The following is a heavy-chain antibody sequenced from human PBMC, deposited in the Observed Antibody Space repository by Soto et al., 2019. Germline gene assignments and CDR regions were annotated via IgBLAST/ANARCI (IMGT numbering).Heavy chain of an antibody. CDR2: IYHSGST. J-gene: IGHJ6*02. Sequence: QVQLQESGPGLVKPSGTLSLTCAVSGGSISSSYWWSWVRQPPGKGLEWIGEIYHSGSTNYNTSPKSRVAVSVDKSKSQFSLKVTSVTAADTAVYYCARVSGSYYYGRDVWDQGTTVTVSS. CDR3: ARVSGSYYYGRDV. CDR1: GGSISSSYW. V-gene: IGHV4-4*02.